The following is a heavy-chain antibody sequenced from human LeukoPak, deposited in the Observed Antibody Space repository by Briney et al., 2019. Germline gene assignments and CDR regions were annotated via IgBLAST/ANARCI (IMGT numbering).Heavy chain of an antibody. Sequence: SQTLSLTCAISGDSVSSNSAAWNWIRQSPSRGLEWLGRTYYRSKWYNDYAVSVKSRITINPDTSKNQFSLQLNSVTPEDTAVYYCARFGRICSSTSCLGGDDAFDIWGQGTMVTASS. CDR2: TYYRSKWYN. V-gene: IGHV6-1*01. J-gene: IGHJ3*02. CDR1: GDSVSSNSAA. CDR3: ARFGRICSSTSCLGGDDAFDI. D-gene: IGHD2-2*01.